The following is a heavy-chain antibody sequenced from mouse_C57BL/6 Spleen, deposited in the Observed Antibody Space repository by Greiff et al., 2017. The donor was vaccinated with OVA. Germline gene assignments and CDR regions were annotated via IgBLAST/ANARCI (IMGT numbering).Heavy chain of an antibody. V-gene: IGHV1-52*01. J-gene: IGHJ2*01. CDR3: ARMEYYGSGGDFDY. CDR2: IDPADSET. Sequence: QVQLQQPGAELVRPGSSVKLSCKASGYTFTSYWMHWVKQRPIQGLEWIGNIDPADSETHYNQKFKDKATLTVDKSSSTAYMQLSSLTSEDSAVYYCARMEYYGSGGDFDYWGQGTTLTVSS. CDR1: GYTFTSYW. D-gene: IGHD1-1*01.